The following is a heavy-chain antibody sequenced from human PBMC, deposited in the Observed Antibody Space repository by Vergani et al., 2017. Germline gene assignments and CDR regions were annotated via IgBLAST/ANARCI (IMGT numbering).Heavy chain of an antibody. CDR2: IKRDGSGK. CDR3: AGPRGSAAAGSGGY. V-gene: IGHV3-7*01. Sequence: EVQLVESGGGLVKPGGSLRLSCAASGFTFSSYWMRWVRQAPGKGLAWVANIKRDGSGKYYVDSVKGRFTISRDNAKKSLYLQMNSLRAEDTAVYYCAGPRGSAAAGSGGYWGQGTLVTVSS. J-gene: IGHJ4*02. CDR1: GFTFSSYW. D-gene: IGHD6-13*01.